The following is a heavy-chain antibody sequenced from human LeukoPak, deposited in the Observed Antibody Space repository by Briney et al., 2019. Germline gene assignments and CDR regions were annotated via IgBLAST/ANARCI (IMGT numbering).Heavy chain of an antibody. CDR1: GYTFSSYY. CDR2: INPSGRTT. J-gene: IGHJ4*02. CDR3: ARDPGGSGDY. Sequence: ASVKVSCKASGYTFSSYYMLWVRQAPGQGLGWVGIINPSGRTTRYAQKFQGRVTMTRDTSTSTLYMELSSPRYEDTAVYYCARDPGGSGDYWGQGTLITVSS. D-gene: IGHD3-16*01. V-gene: IGHV1-46*01.